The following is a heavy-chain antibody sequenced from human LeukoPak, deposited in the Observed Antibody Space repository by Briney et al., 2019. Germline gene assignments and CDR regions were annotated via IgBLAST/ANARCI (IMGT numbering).Heavy chain of an antibody. CDR1: GYTFTGYY. D-gene: IGHD3-16*01. CDR2: INPNSGGT. Sequence: ASVKVSCKASGYTFTGYYMHRVRQAPGQGLEWMGWINPNSGGTNYAQKFQGRVTMTRDTSISTAYMELSRLRSDDTAVYYCARDDRGYGLRAYYFDYWGQGTLVTVSS. J-gene: IGHJ4*02. V-gene: IGHV1-2*02. CDR3: ARDDRGYGLRAYYFDY.